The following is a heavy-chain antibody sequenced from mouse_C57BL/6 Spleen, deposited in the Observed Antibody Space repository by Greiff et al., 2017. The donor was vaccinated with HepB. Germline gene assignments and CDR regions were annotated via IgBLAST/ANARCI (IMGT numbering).Heavy chain of an antibody. V-gene: IGHV1-54*01. CDR3: ARFGGSGLYYVDY. CDR1: GYAFTNYL. CDR2: INPGSGGT. D-gene: IGHD3-2*02. Sequence: QVQLQQSGAELVRPGTSVKVSCKASGYAFTNYLIEWVKQRPGQGLEWIGVINPGSGGTNYNETFKGKATLTADKSSSTAYMQLSSLTSEDSAVYFCARFGGSGLYYVDYWGQGTTLTVAS. J-gene: IGHJ2*01.